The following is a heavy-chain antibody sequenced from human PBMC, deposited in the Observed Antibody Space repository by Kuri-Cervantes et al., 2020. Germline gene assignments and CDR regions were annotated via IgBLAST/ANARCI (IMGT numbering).Heavy chain of an antibody. CDR1: GFIFDDYG. CDR2: INWSGDST. CDR3: ARVRIQLWQDAYDI. D-gene: IGHD5-18*01. J-gene: IGHJ3*02. V-gene: IGHV3-20*04. Sequence: GESLKISCAASGFIFDDYGMTWVRQAPGRGLEWVSAINWSGDSTGYADSVKGRFTIFRDNANNSLYLQMHSLTAEDTALYYCARVRIQLWQDAYDIWGQGTMVTVSS.